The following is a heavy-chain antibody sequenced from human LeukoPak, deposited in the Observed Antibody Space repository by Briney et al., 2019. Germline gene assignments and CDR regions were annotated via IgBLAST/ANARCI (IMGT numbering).Heavy chain of an antibody. Sequence: GGSLRLSCAASGFTFSSYGMHWVRQAPGKGLEWVAVISYDGSNKYYADSVKGRFTVSRDNSKSTLYLQMNSMRAEDTAAYYCAKDLDQYGSGSYYHYGMDVWGQGTTVTVSS. CDR1: GFTFSSYG. CDR2: ISYDGSNK. D-gene: IGHD3-10*01. J-gene: IGHJ6*02. V-gene: IGHV3-30*18. CDR3: AKDLDQYGSGSYYHYGMDV.